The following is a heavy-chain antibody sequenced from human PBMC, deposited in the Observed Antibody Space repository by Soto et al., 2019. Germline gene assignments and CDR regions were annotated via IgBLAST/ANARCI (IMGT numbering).Heavy chain of an antibody. CDR3: ARQPSGLHLSP. CDR1: GGSISSYY. J-gene: IGHJ5*02. D-gene: IGHD3-10*01. CDR2: IYYSGSS. Sequence: SETLSLTCTVSGGSISSYYWSWIRQPPGKGLEWIGYIYYSGSSNYNPSLKSRVTVSVDTSKNQFSLKLRSVTAADTAVYYCARQPSGLHLSPWGQGTLVTVSS. V-gene: IGHV4-59*08.